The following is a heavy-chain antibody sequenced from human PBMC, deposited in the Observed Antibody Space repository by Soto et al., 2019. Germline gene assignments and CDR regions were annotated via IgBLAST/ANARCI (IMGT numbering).Heavy chain of an antibody. CDR2: IYYSGST. J-gene: IGHJ6*02. Sequence: QVQLQKSGPGLVKPSQTLSLTCTVSGGSISSGDYYWSWIRQPPGKGLEWLGYIYYSGSTYYNPSLKSRVTISVDTSKNQFSLKLSSVTAADTAVYYCAHTTVTTSGSYYYYGMDVWGQGSTVTVSS. CDR3: AHTTVTTSGSYYYYGMDV. V-gene: IGHV4-30-4*01. D-gene: IGHD4-17*01. CDR1: GGSISSGDYY.